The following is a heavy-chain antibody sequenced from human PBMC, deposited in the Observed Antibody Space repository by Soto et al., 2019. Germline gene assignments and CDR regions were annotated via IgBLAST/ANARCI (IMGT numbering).Heavy chain of an antibody. D-gene: IGHD2-21*01. CDR3: ARQHIVSDDFDS. J-gene: IGHJ4*02. Sequence: QVQLAESGGGVVQPGRSLRLSCAASGFSFNNHGMHWVRQAPGKGLEWVAVIWYDGSYKYYADSVKGRFTISRDTSKNTLYQKMNSLRAEDTAWYDCARQHIVSDDFDSWGQGTLVTVSS. CDR1: GFSFNNHG. V-gene: IGHV3-33*01. CDR2: IWYDGSYK.